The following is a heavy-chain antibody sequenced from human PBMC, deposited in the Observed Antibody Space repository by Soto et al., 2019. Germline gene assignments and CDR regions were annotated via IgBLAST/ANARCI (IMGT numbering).Heavy chain of an antibody. J-gene: IGHJ3*02. CDR3: ARDGWGVVVPAATHGDAFDI. CDR2: ISSNGGST. Sequence: EVQLVESGGGLVQPGGSLRLSCAASGFTFSSYAMHWVRQAPGKGLEYVSAISSNGGSTYYANSVKGRFTISRDNSKNTLYLQMGSLRAEDMAVYYCARDGWGVVVPAATHGDAFDIWGQGTMVTVSS. V-gene: IGHV3-64*01. CDR1: GFTFSSYA. D-gene: IGHD2-2*01.